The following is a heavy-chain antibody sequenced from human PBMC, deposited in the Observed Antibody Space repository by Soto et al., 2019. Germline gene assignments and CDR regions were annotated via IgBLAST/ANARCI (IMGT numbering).Heavy chain of an antibody. CDR3: ANADYYDSSGPSGY. J-gene: IGHJ4*02. CDR1: GFTFSSYG. V-gene: IGHV3-30*18. Sequence: LRLSCAASGFTFSSYGMHWVRQAPGKGLEWVAVISYDGSNKYYADSVKGRFTISRDNSKNTLYLQMNSLRAEDTAVYYCANADYYDSSGPSGYWGQGTLVTVSS. D-gene: IGHD3-22*01. CDR2: ISYDGSNK.